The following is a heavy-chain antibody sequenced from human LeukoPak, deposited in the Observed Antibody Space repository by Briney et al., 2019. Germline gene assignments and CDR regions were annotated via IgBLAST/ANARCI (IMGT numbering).Heavy chain of an antibody. CDR3: AKNQGQWLVPVDY. J-gene: IGHJ4*02. V-gene: IGHV3-23*01. Sequence: GGSLRLSCAASGFTFSNYAMSWVRQAPGKGLEWVSSMSGSGGSTYYADSVKGRFTISRDNSKNTLYLQMNNLRADDTALYYCAKNQGQWLVPVDYWGQGTLVTVSS. CDR2: MSGSGGST. D-gene: IGHD6-19*01. CDR1: GFTFSNYA.